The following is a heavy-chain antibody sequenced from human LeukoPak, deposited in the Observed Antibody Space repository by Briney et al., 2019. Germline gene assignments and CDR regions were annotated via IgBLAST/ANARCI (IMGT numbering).Heavy chain of an antibody. Sequence: GGTLRLSCTASGFTFSSYGMSWVRQAPGKGLEWVSAISGSGGSTYYADSVKGRFTISRDNSKNTLYMRMNSLRTEDTAIYYCAKRRYDSSGHFDSWGQGTLVTVSS. V-gene: IGHV3-23*01. CDR2: ISGSGGST. D-gene: IGHD3-22*01. CDR3: AKRRYDSSGHFDS. CDR1: GFTFSSYG. J-gene: IGHJ4*02.